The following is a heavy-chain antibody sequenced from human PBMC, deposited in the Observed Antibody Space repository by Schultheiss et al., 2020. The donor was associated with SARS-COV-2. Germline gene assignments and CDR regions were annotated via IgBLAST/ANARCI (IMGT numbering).Heavy chain of an antibody. V-gene: IGHV4-59*08. CDR1: GGSFSGYY. CDR3: ARRPVAARDYYYIDV. J-gene: IGHJ6*03. CDR2: IYYSGST. D-gene: IGHD6-6*01. Sequence: SETLSLTCTVYGGSFSGYYWGWIRQPPGKGLEWIGYIYYSGSTNYNPSLKSRVTISVDTSKNQFSLKLSSVTAADTAVYYCARRPVAARDYYYIDVWGKGTTVTVSS.